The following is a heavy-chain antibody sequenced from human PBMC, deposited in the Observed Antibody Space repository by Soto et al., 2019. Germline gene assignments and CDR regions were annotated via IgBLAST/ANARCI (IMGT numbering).Heavy chain of an antibody. CDR3: AKDITGVVVLARDAFDI. CDR1: GFTFSSYA. D-gene: IGHD2-21*01. J-gene: IGHJ3*02. V-gene: IGHV3-23*01. CDR2: ISGSGGST. Sequence: EVQLLESGGGLVQPGGSLRLSCAASGFTFSSYAMSWVRQAPGKGLEWVSAISGSGGSTYYADSVKGRFTISRDNSKNTLYLQMNSLTAEDTAVYYCAKDITGVVVLARDAFDIWGQGTMVTVSS.